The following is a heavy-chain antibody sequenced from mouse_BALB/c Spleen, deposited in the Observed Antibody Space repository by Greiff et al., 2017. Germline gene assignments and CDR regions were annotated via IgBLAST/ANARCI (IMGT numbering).Heavy chain of an antibody. Sequence: VKLVESGPGLVAPSQSLSITCTVSGFSLTSYGVHWVRQPPGKGLEWLGVIWAGGSTNYNSALMSRLSISTDNSKSQVFLKMNSLQTDDTAMYYCARNWLYAMDYWGQGTSVTASS. J-gene: IGHJ4*01. D-gene: IGHD4-1*01. CDR1: GFSLTSYG. V-gene: IGHV2-9*02. CDR3: ARNWLYAMDY. CDR2: IWAGGST.